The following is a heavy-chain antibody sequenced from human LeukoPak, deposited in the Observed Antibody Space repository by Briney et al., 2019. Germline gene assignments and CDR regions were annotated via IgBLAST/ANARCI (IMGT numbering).Heavy chain of an antibody. J-gene: IGHJ4*02. D-gene: IGHD6-13*01. CDR1: GFTFSSYG. CDR3: ARDPYSSSWYPLYYFDY. Sequence: PGGSLRLSCAASGFTFSSYGMPWVRQAPGKGLEWVAVIWYDGSNKYYADSVKGRFTISRDNSKNTLYLQMNSLRAEDTAVYYCARDPYSSSWYPLYYFDYWGQGTLVTVSS. V-gene: IGHV3-33*08. CDR2: IWYDGSNK.